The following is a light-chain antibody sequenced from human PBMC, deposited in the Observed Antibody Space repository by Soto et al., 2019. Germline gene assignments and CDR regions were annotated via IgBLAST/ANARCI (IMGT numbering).Light chain of an antibody. CDR2: QDS. J-gene: IGLJ3*02. V-gene: IGLV3-1*01. Sequence: SYELTQPPSVSVSPGQTASITCSGDKFGNKYVYWYQQKAGQSPVLVIYQDSKRPSGIPERFSGSNSENTATLTLTGTQAMDEADYYCQSWDSSTVVFGGGTKLTVL. CDR3: QSWDSSTVV. CDR1: KFGNKY.